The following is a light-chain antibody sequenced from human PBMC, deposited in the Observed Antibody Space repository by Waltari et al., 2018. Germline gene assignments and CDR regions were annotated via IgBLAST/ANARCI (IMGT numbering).Light chain of an antibody. CDR2: WAS. CDR1: QSVLYSSNEKNY. CDR3: QQYYSTPPT. V-gene: IGKV4-1*01. Sequence: DIVMTQSPDSLAVSLGERATINCKSSQSVLYSSNEKNYLAWFQQQPGQPPKLLISWASTRESGVPDRFSGSGSGTDFTLTISSLQAEDVAVYYCQQYYSTPPTFGQGTKVEIK. J-gene: IGKJ1*01.